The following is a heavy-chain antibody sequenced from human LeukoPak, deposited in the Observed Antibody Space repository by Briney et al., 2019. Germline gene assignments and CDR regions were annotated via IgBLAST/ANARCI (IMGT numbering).Heavy chain of an antibody. CDR2: ISAYNGNT. V-gene: IGHV1-18*01. J-gene: IGHJ5*02. Sequence: ASVKVSCKASGYTFTSYGISWVRQAPGQGLEWMGWISAYNGNTNYAQKLQGRVTMTTDTSTSTAYMELRSLRSDDTAVYYCARDRGHTILGVANWFDPWGQGTMVTVSS. CDR1: GYTFTSYG. D-gene: IGHD3-3*01. CDR3: ARDRGHTILGVANWFDP.